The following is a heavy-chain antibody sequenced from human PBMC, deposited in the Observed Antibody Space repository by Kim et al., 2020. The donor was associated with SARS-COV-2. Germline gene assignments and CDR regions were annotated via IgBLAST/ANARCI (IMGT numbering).Heavy chain of an antibody. CDR3: AKAEAYDY. CDR2: DGSKK. J-gene: IGHJ4*02. V-gene: IGHV3-30*02. Sequence: DGSKKNYADSVKGRFTISRDNSKTTLYLQMNSLRAEDTAVYYCAKAEAYDYWGQGTLVTVSS.